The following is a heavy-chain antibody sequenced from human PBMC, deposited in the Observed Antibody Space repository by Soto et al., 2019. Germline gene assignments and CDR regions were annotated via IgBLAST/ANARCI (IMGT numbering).Heavy chain of an antibody. CDR3: AKARQYSRDYFNY. CDR1: GFTVTSNG. CDR2: ISPNGQGI. V-gene: IGHV3-23*01. Sequence: PGGSLRLSCGVSGFTVTSNGVSWVRQAPGKGLEWVAAISPNGQGIWYADSVKGRFTISRDISRNTVFLQMDSLRAEDTAVYYCAKARQYSRDYFNYWGPGALVTVSS. D-gene: IGHD6-6*01. J-gene: IGHJ4*02.